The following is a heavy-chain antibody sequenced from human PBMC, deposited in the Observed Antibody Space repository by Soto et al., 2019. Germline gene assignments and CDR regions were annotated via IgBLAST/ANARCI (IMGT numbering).Heavy chain of an antibody. CDR3: AGGTRPTGYSGKWFDFDY. CDR1: GYTFTDYY. D-gene: IGHD1-26*01. Sequence: QVHLVQSGPEVKRPGASVQVSCKTSGYTFTDYYLHWVRQAPGQGLEWMRWVNSKSGGTTYAQKFQGRVSMSRDTSLNRAYMDLNSMSSDDTAVYYCAGGTRPTGYSGKWFDFDYWGLGTEVTVSS. V-gene: IGHV1-2*02. J-gene: IGHJ4*02. CDR2: VNSKSGGT.